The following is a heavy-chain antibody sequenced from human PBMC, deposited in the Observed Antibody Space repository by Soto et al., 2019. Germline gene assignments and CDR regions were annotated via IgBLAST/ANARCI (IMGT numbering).Heavy chain of an antibody. D-gene: IGHD6-19*01. CDR2: FSAYNGNT. V-gene: IGHV1-18*01. CDR3: ASPEAIRKGYSSGWRENWYFDL. Sequence: ASVKVSCKASGYTFTSYGISWVRQAPGQGLEWMGWFSAYNGNTNYAQKLQGRVTMTTDTSTSTAYMELRSLRSDDTAVYYCASPEAIRKGYSSGWRENWYFDLWGRGTLVTVSS. J-gene: IGHJ2*01. CDR1: GYTFTSYG.